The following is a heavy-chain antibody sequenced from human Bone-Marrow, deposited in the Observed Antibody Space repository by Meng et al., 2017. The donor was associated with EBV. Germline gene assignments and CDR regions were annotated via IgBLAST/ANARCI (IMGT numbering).Heavy chain of an antibody. CDR1: GFTFSSYW. Sequence: VQLVESGGALVQLGGALTLSCAASGFTFSSYWMHWVRQAPGKGLVWVSRINEDGAVTTYADSVKGRFTISRDNAKNTLYLQMNGLRAEDTAIYYCSRDLVGSVDSWGQGTLVTVSS. D-gene: IGHD2-8*02. CDR3: SRDLVGSVDS. CDR2: INEDGAVT. J-gene: IGHJ4*02. V-gene: IGHV3-74*03.